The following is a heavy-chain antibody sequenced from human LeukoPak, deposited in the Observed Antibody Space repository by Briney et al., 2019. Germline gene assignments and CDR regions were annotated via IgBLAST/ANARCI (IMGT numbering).Heavy chain of an antibody. Sequence: PSETLSLTCTVSGDSTSSYYWSCIRQPPGKGLESIGYICYSGSTNYNPSLKSRVTISVDTSKNQFSLKLSSVTAADTAVYYCARLNSASSLGWFGPWGQGTLVTVSS. CDR3: ARLNSASSLGWFGP. CDR1: GDSTSSYY. D-gene: IGHD1-26*01. J-gene: IGHJ5*02. CDR2: ICYSGST. V-gene: IGHV4-59*08.